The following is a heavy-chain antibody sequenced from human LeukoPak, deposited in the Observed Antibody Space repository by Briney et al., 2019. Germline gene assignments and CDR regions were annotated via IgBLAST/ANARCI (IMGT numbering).Heavy chain of an antibody. CDR1: GFTFSSYA. V-gene: IGHV3-23*01. Sequence: GGSLRLSCAASGFTFSSYAMSWVRQAPGKGLEWVSAISGSGGSTYYADSVKGRFTISRDNAKNSLYLQMNSLRAEDTAVYYCARAEGGYSYGWEHKGVQDAFDIWGQGTMVTVSS. CDR3: ARAEGGYSYGWEHKGVQDAFDI. D-gene: IGHD5-18*01. CDR2: ISGSGGST. J-gene: IGHJ3*02.